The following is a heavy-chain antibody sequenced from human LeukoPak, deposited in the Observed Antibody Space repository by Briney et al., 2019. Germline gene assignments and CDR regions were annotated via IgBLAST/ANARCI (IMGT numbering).Heavy chain of an antibody. D-gene: IGHD1-1*01. Sequence: SETLSLTCTVSGGSISSSSYYWGWIRQPPGKGLEWIGSIYYSGSAYYNPSLKSRVTISVDTSKNQFSLKLSSVTAADTAVYYCARTSVTGTKNFDSWGQGTLVTVSS. CDR2: IYYSGSA. CDR1: GGSISSSSYY. CDR3: ARTSVTGTKNFDS. J-gene: IGHJ4*02. V-gene: IGHV4-39*07.